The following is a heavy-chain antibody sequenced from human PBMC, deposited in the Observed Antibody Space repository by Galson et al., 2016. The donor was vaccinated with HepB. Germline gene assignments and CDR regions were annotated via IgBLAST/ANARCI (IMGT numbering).Heavy chain of an antibody. CDR1: GFTFSSYG. CDR2: IWYDGSNK. CDR3: AREMAIAAAATFDY. Sequence: SLRLSCAASGFTFSSYGVHWVRQAPGKGLEWVAVIWYDGSNKYYADSVKGRITISRDNSKNTLFLQMISLRAEDTAVYYCAREMAIAAAATFDYWGQGTLVTVSS. J-gene: IGHJ4*02. D-gene: IGHD6-13*01. V-gene: IGHV3-33*01.